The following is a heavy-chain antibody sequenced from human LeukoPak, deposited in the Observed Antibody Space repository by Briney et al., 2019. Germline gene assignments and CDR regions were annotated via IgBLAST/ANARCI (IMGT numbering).Heavy chain of an antibody. CDR1: GGSISYYY. J-gene: IGHJ4*02. CDR3: ARFGSGSFSGNDY. D-gene: IGHD3-10*01. V-gene: IGHV4-4*07. CDR2: IFGSGPT. Sequence: SETLSLTCTVPGGSISYYYWSWIRQPAGKGLEWVGRIFGSGPTNYNPSLKSRVTISADTSKNQFSLKLSSVTAADTAVYYCARFGSGSFSGNDYWGQGTLVTVSS.